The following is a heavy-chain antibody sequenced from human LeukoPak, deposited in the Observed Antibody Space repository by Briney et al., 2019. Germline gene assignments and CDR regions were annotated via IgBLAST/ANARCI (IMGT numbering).Heavy chain of an antibody. Sequence: GGSLGLSCAASGFTFTSHWMAWVRQAPGKGLEWVANIHQDGSQEYYVDSVKGRFTLSRDNAKNSLYLQMNSLRAEDTAVYYCARYGGSYLDYWGQGTLVTVSS. CDR2: IHQDGSQE. D-gene: IGHD1-26*01. V-gene: IGHV3-7*03. CDR3: ARYGGSYLDY. CDR1: GFTFTSHW. J-gene: IGHJ4*02.